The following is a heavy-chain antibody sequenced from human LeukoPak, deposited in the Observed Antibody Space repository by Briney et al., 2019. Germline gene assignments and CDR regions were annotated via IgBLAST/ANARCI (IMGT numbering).Heavy chain of an antibody. Sequence: PGGSLKLSCAAYGFTFSGSAMHWVRQASGKGLEWVGRIRSKANSYATAYAASVKGRFTISRDDSKNTAYLQMNSLKTEDTAVYYCTRRSRGVAATDDAFDIWGQGTMVTVSS. J-gene: IGHJ3*02. CDR1: GFTFSGSA. CDR3: TRRSRGVAATDDAFDI. V-gene: IGHV3-73*01. D-gene: IGHD2-15*01. CDR2: IRSKANSYAT.